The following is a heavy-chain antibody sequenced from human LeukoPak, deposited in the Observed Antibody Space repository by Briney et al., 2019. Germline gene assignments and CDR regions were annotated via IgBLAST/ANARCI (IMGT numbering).Heavy chain of an antibody. CDR3: AREGATGAFDI. CDR1: GFPFSSYG. D-gene: IGHD1-26*01. J-gene: IGHJ3*02. V-gene: IGHV3-30*03. Sequence: GRSLRLSCAASGFPFSSYGMHWVHQAPGKGLEWVAVVSHDGSNEYFVDSVKGRFTISRDNSKNTLYLQMNSLRAEDTAVYYCAREGATGAFDIWGQGTMVTVSS. CDR2: VSHDGSNE.